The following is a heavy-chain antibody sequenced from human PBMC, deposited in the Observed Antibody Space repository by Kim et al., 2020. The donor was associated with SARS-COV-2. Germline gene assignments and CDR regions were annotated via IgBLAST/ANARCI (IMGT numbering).Heavy chain of an antibody. D-gene: IGHD2-2*01. V-gene: IGHV6-1*01. J-gene: IGHJ3*02. CDR3: AREAAANDAFDI. Sequence: DYAESVKSRITINPDTSQNQFSLQLNSVTPEDTAVYYCAREAAANDAFDIWGQGTMVTVSS.